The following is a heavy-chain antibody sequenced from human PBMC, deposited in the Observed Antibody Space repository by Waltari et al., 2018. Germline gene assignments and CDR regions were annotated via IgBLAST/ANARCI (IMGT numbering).Heavy chain of an antibody. CDR2: IFFGGGDT. V-gene: IGHV3-33*03. CDR3: AKDAFGNTYLDH. CDR1: GFSLSSFC. D-gene: IGHD3-10*01. Sequence: QVQLVESGGGVVQPGMSLGLSWDASGFSLSSFCMDWVGQAPGKGLEWVALIFFGGGDTYYADSVRGRFTISRDNSKNILYLDMNSLRPDDTALYYCAKDAFGNTYLDHWGQGTLVTVSS. J-gene: IGHJ4*02.